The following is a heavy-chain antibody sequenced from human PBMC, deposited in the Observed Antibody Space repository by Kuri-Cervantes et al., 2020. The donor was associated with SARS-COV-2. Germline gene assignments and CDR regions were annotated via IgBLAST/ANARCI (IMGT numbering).Heavy chain of an antibody. D-gene: IGHD6-6*01. Sequence: GESLKISCAASGFTFSSYGMHWVRQAPGKGLEWVAVISYDGSNKYYADSVKGRSTISRDNSKNTLYLQMNSLRAEDTAVYYCAREQLVPYNWFDPWGQGTLVTVSS. V-gene: IGHV3-30*19. CDR1: GFTFSSYG. CDR2: ISYDGSNK. CDR3: AREQLVPYNWFDP. J-gene: IGHJ5*02.